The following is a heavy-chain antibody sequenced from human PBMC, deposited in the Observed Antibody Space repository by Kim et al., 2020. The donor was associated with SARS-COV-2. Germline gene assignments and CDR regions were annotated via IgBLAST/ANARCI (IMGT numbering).Heavy chain of an antibody. CDR2: RT. D-gene: IGHD2-2*01. V-gene: IGHV3-23*01. Sequence: RTYHADPVKGRFTISRDNSKNTLYLQMNSLRAEDTAVYYCAKWPSSTGFWGQGTQVTVSS. CDR3: AKWPSSTGF. J-gene: IGHJ4*02.